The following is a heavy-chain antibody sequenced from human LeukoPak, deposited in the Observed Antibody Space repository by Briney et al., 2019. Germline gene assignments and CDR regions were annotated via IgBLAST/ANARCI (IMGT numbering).Heavy chain of an antibody. V-gene: IGHV3-48*01. Sequence: GGSLRLSCAASGFTFSSYSMNWVRQAPGKGLEWVSYISSSSSTIYYADSVKGRFTISRDNAKNSLYLQMNSLRAEDTAVYYCAREQGDFWSGYDYYYYMDVWGKGTTVAVSS. D-gene: IGHD3-3*01. J-gene: IGHJ6*03. CDR3: AREQGDFWSGYDYYYYMDV. CDR1: GFTFSSYS. CDR2: ISSSSSTI.